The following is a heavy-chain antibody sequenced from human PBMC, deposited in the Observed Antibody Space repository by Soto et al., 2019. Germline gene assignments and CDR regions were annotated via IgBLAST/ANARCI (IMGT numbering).Heavy chain of an antibody. CDR3: ARERPDGARLDP. V-gene: IGHV4-30-4*01. J-gene: IGHJ5*02. CDR2: IYHSGST. D-gene: IGHD6-6*01. Sequence: QVQLQESGPGLVKPSQTLSLTCTVSGGSISSGDYYWSWIRQPPGKGLEWIGYIYHSGSTYYNPSLKSRVTISVDTSKNQFSLKLISVTAADTAVYYCARERPDGARLDPWGQGTLVTVSS. CDR1: GGSISSGDYY.